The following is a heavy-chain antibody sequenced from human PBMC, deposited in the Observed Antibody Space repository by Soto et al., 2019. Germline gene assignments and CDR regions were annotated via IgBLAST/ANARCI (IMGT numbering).Heavy chain of an antibody. D-gene: IGHD4-17*01. J-gene: IGHJ4*02. Sequence: SETLPLTKAVSAGSLSRGGYSWSWIRQPPGKGLEWIGYIYHSGSTYYNPSLKSRVTISVDRSKIQFSLKLSSVTAADTAVYYCASGLVTTLHYWGQGTLVTVS. CDR2: IYHSGST. CDR3: ASGLVTTLHY. V-gene: IGHV4-30-2*01. CDR1: AGSLSRGGYS.